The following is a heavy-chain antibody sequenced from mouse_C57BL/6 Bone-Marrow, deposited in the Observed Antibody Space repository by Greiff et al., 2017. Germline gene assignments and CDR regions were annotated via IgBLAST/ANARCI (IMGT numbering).Heavy chain of an antibody. J-gene: IGHJ2*01. CDR2: IDPENGDT. CDR3: TPNFSITTDY. Sequence: VQLQQSGAELVRPGASVKLSCTASGFNIKDDYMHWVKQRPEQGLEWIGWIDPENGDTEYASKFQGKATITADTSSNTAYLQLSSLTSEDTAVYYCTPNFSITTDYWGQGTTLTVSS. CDR1: GFNIKDDY. D-gene: IGHD1-1*01. V-gene: IGHV14-4*01.